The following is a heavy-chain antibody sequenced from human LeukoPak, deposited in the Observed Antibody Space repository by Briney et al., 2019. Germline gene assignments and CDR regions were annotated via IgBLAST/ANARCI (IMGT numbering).Heavy chain of an antibody. CDR1: GYPFTAHY. J-gene: IGHJ3*01. D-gene: IGHD2-2*01. V-gene: IGHV1-2*02. CDR3: AKEYSTSVDAFDV. Sequence: GASVKVSCKASGYPFTAHYIHWVRQAPGQGLEWMGWINPNTGGTNAAQQFQGRVTMTRDTSISITSLHLSRLRFDDTALYYCAKEYSTSVDAFDVWGQGTMVTVSS. CDR2: INPNTGGT.